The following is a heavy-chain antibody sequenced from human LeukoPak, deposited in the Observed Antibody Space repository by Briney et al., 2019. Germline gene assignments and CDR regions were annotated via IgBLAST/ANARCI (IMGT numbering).Heavy chain of an antibody. CDR1: GFTFSSSA. J-gene: IGHJ4*02. V-gene: IGHV3-23*01. CDR3: AKSFDFSNGHSPILTPFDS. D-gene: IGHD3-3*01. Sequence: GGSLRLSCAASGFTFSSSAMSWVRQAPGKGLEWVSSISARGISTYYADSVKGRFTISRDNSKNTLYLQMNSLRGDDIGVYYCAKSFDFSNGHSPILTPFDSWGQGTLVSVSS. CDR2: ISARGIST.